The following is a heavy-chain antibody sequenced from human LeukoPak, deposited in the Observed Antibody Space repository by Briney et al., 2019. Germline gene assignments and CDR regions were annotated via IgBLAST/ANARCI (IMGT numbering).Heavy chain of an antibody. Sequence: GGSLRLSCAASGFTFSSYSMNWVRQAPGKGLEWVSSISSSRSYIYYADSVKGRFTISRDNAKNSLYLQMNSLRAEDTAVYYCARVGTAANWFDPWGQGTLVTVSS. CDR1: GFTFSSYS. J-gene: IGHJ5*02. CDR2: ISSSRSYI. CDR3: ARVGTAANWFDP. V-gene: IGHV3-21*01. D-gene: IGHD5-18*01.